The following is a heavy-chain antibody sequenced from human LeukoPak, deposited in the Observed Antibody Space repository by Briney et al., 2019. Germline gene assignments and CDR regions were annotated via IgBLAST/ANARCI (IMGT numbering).Heavy chain of an antibody. J-gene: IGHJ3*02. CDR2: INPNSGGA. CDR3: ARDSIEDSGYEPPNDAFDI. D-gene: IGHD5-12*01. CDR1: GYTFTGYY. V-gene: IGHV1-2*02. Sequence: ASVKVSCKASGYTFTGYYMHWVRQAPGQGLEWMGWINPNSGGANYAQKFQGRVTMTRDTSISTAYMEMSSLRSEDTAVYYCARDSIEDSGYEPPNDAFDIWGQGTMVTVSS.